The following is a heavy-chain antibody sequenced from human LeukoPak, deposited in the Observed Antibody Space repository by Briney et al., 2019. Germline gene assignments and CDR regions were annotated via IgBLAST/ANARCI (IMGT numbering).Heavy chain of an antibody. CDR2: IIPILGIA. J-gene: IGHJ6*02. V-gene: IGHV1-69*04. CDR1: GGXFSSYA. CDR3: ARDQGVIAPPPYGLDV. Sequence: SVKVSCKASGGXFSSYAISWVRQAPGQGLEWMGRIIPILGIANYAQKFQGRVTITADKSTSTAYIELSSLSSEDTAVYYCARDQGVIAPPPYGLDVWGQGTTVTVSS. D-gene: IGHD3-10*01.